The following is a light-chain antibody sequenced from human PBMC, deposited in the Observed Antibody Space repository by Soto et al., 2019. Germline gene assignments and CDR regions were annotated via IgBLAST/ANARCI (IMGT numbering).Light chain of an antibody. CDR3: LQHNSYPRT. J-gene: IGKJ1*01. CDR1: QSIVTY. Sequence: DIQMTQSPSSLSASVWDRVTITCRASQSIVTYLNWYLQKPGKAPKLLIYAASNLQSGVPSRFSGSGSGTDFTLTISSLQSEDFAVYYCLQHNSYPRTFGQGTKVDIK. CDR2: AAS. V-gene: IGKV1-39*01.